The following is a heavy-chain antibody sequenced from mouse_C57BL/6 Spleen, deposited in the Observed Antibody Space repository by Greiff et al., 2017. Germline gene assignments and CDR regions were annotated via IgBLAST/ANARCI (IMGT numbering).Heavy chain of an antibody. Sequence: DVMLVESGGGLVKPGGSLKLSCAASGFTFSDYGMHWVRQAPEKGLEWVAYISSGSSTLYYADTVKGRFPLSRDNAKNTLFLQMDSLGAEDTAMYYCARQMDSRYAMDYWGQGTSVTVSS. J-gene: IGHJ4*01. CDR1: GFTFSDYG. V-gene: IGHV5-17*01. CDR2: ISSGSSTL. CDR3: ARQMDSRYAMDY. D-gene: IGHD2-3*01.